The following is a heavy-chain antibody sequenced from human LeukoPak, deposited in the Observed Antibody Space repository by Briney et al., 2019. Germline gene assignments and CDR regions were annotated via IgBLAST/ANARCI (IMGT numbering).Heavy chain of an antibody. V-gene: IGHV1-2*02. CDR3: ARQRDDRSGYYFFGY. Sequence: ASVKVSCRASGYTFTGYYMHWVRQAPGQGLEWIGWINPNSGGTGYAQKFQGRVTMTRDTATSTVYMELSSLRSEDTALYYCARQRDDRSGYYFFGYWGQGTLLTVSS. J-gene: IGHJ4*02. CDR2: INPNSGGT. CDR1: GYTFTGYY. D-gene: IGHD3-22*01.